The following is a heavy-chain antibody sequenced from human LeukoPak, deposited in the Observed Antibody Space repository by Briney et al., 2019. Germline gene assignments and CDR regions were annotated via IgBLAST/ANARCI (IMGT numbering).Heavy chain of an antibody. J-gene: IGHJ5*02. Sequence: SETLSLTFTVSGGSISNDFWSWIRQPPGKGLEWIGYISYSGITNYNPSLKSRVTISVDTSKNQFSLRLRSVTAADTAVYFCAGDIAAINIPGSRLDPWGQGTLVTVPS. CDR3: AGDIAAINIPGSRLDP. CDR1: GGSISNDF. V-gene: IGHV4-59*08. D-gene: IGHD6-13*01. CDR2: ISYSGIT.